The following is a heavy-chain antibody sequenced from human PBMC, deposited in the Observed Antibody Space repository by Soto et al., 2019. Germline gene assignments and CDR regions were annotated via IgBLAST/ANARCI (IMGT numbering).Heavy chain of an antibody. CDR3: ARALILTGYYIHDAFDI. Sequence: SETLSLTCTVSGGSISISSYYWGWIRQPPGKGLEWIGSIYYSGSTYYTPSLKSRVTISVDTSKNQFSLKLSSVTAADTAVYYCARALILTGYYIHDAFDIWGKGTRVT. V-gene: IGHV4-39*07. CDR1: GGSISISSYY. CDR2: IYYSGST. J-gene: IGHJ3*02. D-gene: IGHD3-9*01.